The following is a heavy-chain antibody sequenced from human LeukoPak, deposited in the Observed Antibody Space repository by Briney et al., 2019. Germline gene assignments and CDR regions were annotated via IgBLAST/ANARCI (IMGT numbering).Heavy chain of an antibody. CDR1: GFTVSSNY. V-gene: IGHV3-23*01. J-gene: IGHJ6*03. CDR2: ISGSGGST. D-gene: IGHD2-2*01. Sequence: PGGSLRLFCAASGFTVSSNYMSWVRQAPGKGLEWVSAISGSGGSTYYADSVKGRFTISRDNSKNTLYLQMNSLRAEDTAVYYCAKDHCSSTSCYPIPYYMDVWGKGTTVTVSS. CDR3: AKDHCSSTSCYPIPYYMDV.